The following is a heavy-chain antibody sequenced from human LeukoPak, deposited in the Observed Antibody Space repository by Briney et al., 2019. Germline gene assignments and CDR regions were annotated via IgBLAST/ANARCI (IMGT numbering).Heavy chain of an antibody. CDR2: INPNSGGT. D-gene: IGHD6-19*01. CDR3: ATGIAVAGSPRWFDP. V-gene: IGHV1-2*02. Sequence: ASVNVSCKASGYTFTGYYMHWVRQAPGQGLEWMGWINPNSGGTNYAQKFQGRVTMTRDTSISTAYMELSRLRSDDTAVYYCATGIAVAGSPRWFDPWGQGTLVTVSS. J-gene: IGHJ5*02. CDR1: GYTFTGYY.